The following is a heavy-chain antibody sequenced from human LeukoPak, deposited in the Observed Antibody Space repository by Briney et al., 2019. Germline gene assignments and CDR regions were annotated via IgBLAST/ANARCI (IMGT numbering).Heavy chain of an antibody. CDR3: AREGSTIGWFDP. Sequence: ASVKVSCKASGYTFTSYGISWVRQAPGQGLEWMGWINPNSGGTNYAQKFQGRVTMARDTSISTAYMELSRLRSDDTAVYYCAREGSTIGWFDPWGQGTLVTVSS. CDR1: GYTFTSYG. V-gene: IGHV1-2*02. D-gene: IGHD5/OR15-5a*01. J-gene: IGHJ5*02. CDR2: INPNSGGT.